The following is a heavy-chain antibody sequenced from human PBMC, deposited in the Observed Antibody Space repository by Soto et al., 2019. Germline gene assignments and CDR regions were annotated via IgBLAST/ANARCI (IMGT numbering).Heavy chain of an antibody. CDR1: GYTFTSYY. CDR2: INPFYGNT. V-gene: IGHV1-18*01. CDR3: AREYGGWYGMDV. J-gene: IGHJ6*02. D-gene: IGHD2-15*01. Sequence: ASVKVSFKASGYTFTSYYISWVRRAPGQGLECVGWINPFYGNTNYAQTLQGRVTLTTDTSTSTVYMELRSLRSDDTAVYYCAREYGGWYGMDVWGQGTTVTVSS.